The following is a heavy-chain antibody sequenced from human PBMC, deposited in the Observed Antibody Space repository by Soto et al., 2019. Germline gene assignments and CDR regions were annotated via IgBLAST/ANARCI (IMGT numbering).Heavy chain of an antibody. CDR2: TSYDGSNN. Sequence: QVQLVESGGGVVQPGTSLRLSCVGSGFTFRSYVIHWVRQAPGKGLEWVALTSYDGSNNFYGDSVKGRFTISRHNSRNPVELQLDSLRFENTALYYCARWGTTGGLDVWGQGPLVSVSS. V-gene: IGHV3-33*05. CDR1: GFTFRSYV. D-gene: IGHD3-16*01. J-gene: IGHJ4*02. CDR3: ARWGTTGGLDV.